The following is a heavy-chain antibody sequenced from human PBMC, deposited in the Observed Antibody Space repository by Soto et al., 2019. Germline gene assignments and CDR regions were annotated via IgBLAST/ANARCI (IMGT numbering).Heavy chain of an antibody. CDR2: ISYDGSNK. D-gene: IGHD2-21*02. Sequence: ESGGGVVQPGRSLRLSCAASGFTFSSYAMHWVRQAPGKGLEWVAVISYDGSNKYYADSVKGRFTISRDNSKNTLYLQMNSLRAEDTAVYYCAEGALLPDRYFDYWGQGTLVTVSS. CDR1: GFTFSSYA. V-gene: IGHV3-30-3*01. J-gene: IGHJ4*02. CDR3: AEGALLPDRYFDY.